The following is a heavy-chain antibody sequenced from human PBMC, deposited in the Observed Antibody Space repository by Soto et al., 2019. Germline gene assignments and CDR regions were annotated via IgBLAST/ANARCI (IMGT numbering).Heavy chain of an antibody. CDR2: IVPIYRTA. D-gene: IGHD6-13*01. CDR3: VRDSGAKLSSS. Sequence: SVKVSCKASGGTFSSYRINWVRQAPGQGLEWVGGIVPIYRTADYAQKFQGRVTITADESARTSYMELRSLKFQDTAVYYCVRDSGAKLSSSWGQGTLVTVSS. J-gene: IGHJ4*02. V-gene: IGHV1-69*13. CDR1: GGTFSSYR.